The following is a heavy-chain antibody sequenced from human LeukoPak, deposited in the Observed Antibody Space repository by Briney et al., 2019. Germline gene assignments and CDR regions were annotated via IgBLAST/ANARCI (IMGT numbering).Heavy chain of an antibody. CDR1: GFTVINNY. D-gene: IGHD5-18*01. V-gene: IGHV3-53*01. CDR3: ARINQQHLVDY. J-gene: IGHJ4*02. Sequence: PGGSLRLSCAASGFTVINNYMTWVRQAPGKGLEWVSIIYSGGGTYYADSVKGRFTISRDNSKNTLYLLMNSLRAEDTALYYCARINQQHLVDYWGQGTLVTVSS. CDR2: IYSGGGT.